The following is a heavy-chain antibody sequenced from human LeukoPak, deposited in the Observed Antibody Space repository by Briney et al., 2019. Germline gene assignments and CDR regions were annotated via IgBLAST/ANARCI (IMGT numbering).Heavy chain of an antibody. CDR3: ARAYDFWSGYYPYFDY. V-gene: IGHV4-30-4*08. CDR2: IYYSGST. J-gene: IGHJ4*02. CDR1: GGSISSGDYY. D-gene: IGHD3-3*01. Sequence: PSGTLSLTCTVSGGSISSGDYYWSWIRQPPGKGLEWIGYIYYSGSTYYNPSLKSRVTISVDTSKNQFSLKLSSVTAADTAAYYCARAYDFWSGYYPYFDYWGQGTLVTVSS.